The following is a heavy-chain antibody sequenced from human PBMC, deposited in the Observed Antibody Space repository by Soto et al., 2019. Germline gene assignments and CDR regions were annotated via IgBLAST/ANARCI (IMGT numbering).Heavy chain of an antibody. CDR1: GGSISSSSYY. Sequence: SETLSLTCTVSGGSISSSSYYWGWIRQPPGKGLEWIGSIYYSGSTYSNPSLKSRVTISVDTSKNQFSLRLSSVTAADTAVYYCARNAGGSGLYGMDVWGQGTTVTVSS. CDR3: ARNAGGSGLYGMDV. V-gene: IGHV4-39*01. D-gene: IGHD3-10*01. CDR2: IYYSGST. J-gene: IGHJ6*02.